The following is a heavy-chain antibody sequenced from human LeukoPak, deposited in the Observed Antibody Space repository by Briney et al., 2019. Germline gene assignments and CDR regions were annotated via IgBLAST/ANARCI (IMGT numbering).Heavy chain of an antibody. V-gene: IGHV3-53*01. CDR2: IYSGGST. D-gene: IGHD6-19*01. CDR3: ARDEQAVAGYDH. J-gene: IGHJ4*02. Sequence: GGSLRLSCAASGFTVSINYMSWVRQAPGKGLEWVSVIYSGGSTYYADSVKGRFTISRDTSKNTLFLQMNSLRVEDTAVYYCARDEQAVAGYDHWGQGTLVTVSS. CDR1: GFTVSINY.